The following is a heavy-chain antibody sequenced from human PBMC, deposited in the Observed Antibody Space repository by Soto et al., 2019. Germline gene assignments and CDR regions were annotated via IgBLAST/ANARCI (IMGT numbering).Heavy chain of an antibody. V-gene: IGHV4-61*01. CDR1: GASVSSGNYY. CDR2: ISYSGST. J-gene: IGHJ4*02. CDR3: ARGSGSYYAY. D-gene: IGHD1-26*01. Sequence: HVQLQESGPGLVKPSETLSLTCTVSGASVSSGNYYWSWIRQPPGKGLECIGYISYSGSTNYNPALKSRVTISIDTSKNQFSLKLSSVTAADTAVYYCARGSGSYYAYWGQGTLVTVSS.